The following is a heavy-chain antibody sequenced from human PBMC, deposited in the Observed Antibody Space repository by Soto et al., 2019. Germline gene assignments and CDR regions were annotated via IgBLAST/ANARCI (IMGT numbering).Heavy chain of an antibody. CDR3: ARRNDDGFDI. V-gene: IGHV4-39*01. Sequence: QLQLQESGPGLVKPSETLSLTCTVSGGSISSSSYYWGWIRQPPGKGLEWIGSIYYSGSTYYNPSLKSRVTISVDTSKNQFALKLSSVTAADTAVYYCARRNDDGFDICGRGTMVTVSS. CDR1: GGSISSSSYY. CDR2: IYYSGST. J-gene: IGHJ3*02. D-gene: IGHD1-1*01.